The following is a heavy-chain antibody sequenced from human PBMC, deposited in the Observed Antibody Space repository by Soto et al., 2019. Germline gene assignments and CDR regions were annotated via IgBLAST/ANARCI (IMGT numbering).Heavy chain of an antibody. CDR3: DRDRGWSLFDY. Sequence: EVQLVESGGGLVQPGGSLRLSCAASGFTFSSYWMYWVRQAPGKGLVWVSRTNSDGSDTSYADSVKGRFTISRDNAKNQLYLQLSSLRAEDTAVYCCDRDRGWSLFDYWGQGTLVTVSS. CDR2: TNSDGSDT. V-gene: IGHV3-74*01. J-gene: IGHJ4*02. CDR1: GFTFSSYW. D-gene: IGHD6-19*01.